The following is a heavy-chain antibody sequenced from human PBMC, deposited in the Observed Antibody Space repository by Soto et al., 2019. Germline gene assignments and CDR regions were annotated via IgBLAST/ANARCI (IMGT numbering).Heavy chain of an antibody. J-gene: IGHJ3*02. CDR3: ASGSYGLYDAFDI. CDR2: ISYDGSNK. CDR1: GFTFSSYA. D-gene: IGHD1-26*01. V-gene: IGHV3-30-3*01. Sequence: GGSLRLSCAASGFTFSSYAMHWVRQAPGKGLEWVAVISYDGSNKYYADSVKGLFTISRDNSKNTLYLQMNSLRAEDAAVYYCASGSYGLYDAFDIWGQGTMVTVSS.